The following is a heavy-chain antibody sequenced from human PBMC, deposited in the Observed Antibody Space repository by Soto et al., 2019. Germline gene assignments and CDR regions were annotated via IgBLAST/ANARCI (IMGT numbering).Heavy chain of an antibody. J-gene: IGHJ4*02. V-gene: IGHV5-51*01. D-gene: IGHD3-10*01. CDR3: ARVRILSGLFRSFDY. Sequence: PGESLKISCKGSGYSFTSYWIGWVRQMPVKGLEGMGIIYPGDSATRYSPSFQCQVTISADQSLNGAYLHWTGLRGSDTAMYYCARVRILSGLFRSFDYWGQGTQVTVSS. CDR1: GYSFTSYW. CDR2: IYPGDSAT.